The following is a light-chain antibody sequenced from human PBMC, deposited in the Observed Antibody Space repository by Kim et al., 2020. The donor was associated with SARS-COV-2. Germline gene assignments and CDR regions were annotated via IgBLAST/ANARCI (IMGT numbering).Light chain of an antibody. V-gene: IGKV1-9*01. CDR2: AAS. CDR3: QQLNSYPRLT. CDR1: QGISSY. Sequence: DIQLTQSPSFLSASVGDRVTITCRASQGISSYLAWYQQKPGKAPKLLIYAASTLQSGVRSRFSGSGSGTEFTLTISSLQPEDFATYYCQQLNSYPRLTFGGGTKVDIK. J-gene: IGKJ4*01.